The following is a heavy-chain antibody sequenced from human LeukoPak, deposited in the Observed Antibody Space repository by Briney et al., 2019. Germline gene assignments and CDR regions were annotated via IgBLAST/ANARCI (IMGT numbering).Heavy chain of an antibody. V-gene: IGHV1-2*06. CDR2: VYPNGGGT. CDR1: GYTFTAYY. J-gene: IGHJ4*02. D-gene: IGHD3-10*01. CDR3: ARVEGSAATASD. Sequence: RASVKVSCKASGYTFTAYYVHWVRQAPGHGLEWLGRVYPNGGGTIYAQKFQGRVTLTRDTSITTAYMELGRLTSDDTAVYYCARVEGSAATASDWGPGNLVTVSS.